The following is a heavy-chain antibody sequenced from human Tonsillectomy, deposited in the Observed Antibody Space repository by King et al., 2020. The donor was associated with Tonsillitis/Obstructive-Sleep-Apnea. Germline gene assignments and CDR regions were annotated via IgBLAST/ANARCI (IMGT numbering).Heavy chain of an antibody. CDR2: ISSSSSYI. J-gene: IGHJ3*02. D-gene: IGHD2-2*01. CDR3: ASFVHQLAFDI. Sequence: VQLVESGGGLVKPGGSLRLSCAASGFTFSSYSMNWVRQAPGKGLEWVSSISSSSSYIYYADSVKGRFTISRDNAKNSLYLQMNSLRAEDTAVYYCASFVHQLAFDIWGQGTMVTVSS. V-gene: IGHV3-21*01. CDR1: GFTFSSYS.